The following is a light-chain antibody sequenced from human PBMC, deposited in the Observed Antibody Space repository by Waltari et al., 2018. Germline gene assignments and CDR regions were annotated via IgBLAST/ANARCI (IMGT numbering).Light chain of an antibody. CDR2: DVS. CDR3: SSYANSNTLL. CDR1: NRDIGGYNF. J-gene: IGLJ2*01. V-gene: IGLV2-14*03. Sequence: QSALSQQPASVSGFPGQSITISCTGGNRDIGGYNFVAWHQQPPGKVPKLIIYDVSDRPSGVSSRFSGAKSGNTASLTISGLQAEDEADYYCSSYANSNTLLFGGGTKLAVL.